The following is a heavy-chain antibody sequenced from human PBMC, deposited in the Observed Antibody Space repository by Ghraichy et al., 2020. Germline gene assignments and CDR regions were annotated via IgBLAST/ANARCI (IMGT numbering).Heavy chain of an antibody. J-gene: IGHJ4*02. Sequence: GSLRLSCAASGFTFSSYGMHWVRQAPGKGLEWVAFIRYDGNNKYYADSVKGRFTISRDNSKNTLYLQMNSLRAEDTAVFYCAKGRVGVIIHPPDYWGQGTLVTVSS. V-gene: IGHV3-30*02. CDR1: GFTFSSYG. CDR3: AKGRVGVIIHPPDY. CDR2: IRYDGNNK. D-gene: IGHD3-3*01.